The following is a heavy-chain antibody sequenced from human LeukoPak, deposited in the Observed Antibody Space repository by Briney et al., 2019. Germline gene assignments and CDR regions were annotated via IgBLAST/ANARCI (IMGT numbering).Heavy chain of an antibody. J-gene: IGHJ6*03. Sequence: ASVKVSCKASGYTFTGYYMHWVRQAPGQGLEWMGWINPNSGGTNYAQKFQGRVTMTRDTSISTAYMELSRLRSDDTAVYYCARESPRGDFYYYYYYMDVWGKGTTVTISS. CDR2: INPNSGGT. CDR1: GYTFTGYY. V-gene: IGHV1-2*02. CDR3: ARESPRGDFYYYYYYMDV.